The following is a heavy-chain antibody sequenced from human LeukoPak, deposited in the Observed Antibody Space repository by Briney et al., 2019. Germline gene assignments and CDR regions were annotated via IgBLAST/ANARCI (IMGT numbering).Heavy chain of an antibody. Sequence: SETLSLTCTVSGVSISNYYWNYFRQSPGKGLEWIGYHSYSGSTNYNPSLKSRVTISVDTSKNQFSLKLSSVTAADTAVYYCARVSRDSSGYVGMDVWGQGTTVTVSS. CDR1: GVSISNYY. CDR3: ARVSRDSSGYVGMDV. V-gene: IGHV4-59*01. J-gene: IGHJ6*02. D-gene: IGHD3-22*01. CDR2: HSYSGST.